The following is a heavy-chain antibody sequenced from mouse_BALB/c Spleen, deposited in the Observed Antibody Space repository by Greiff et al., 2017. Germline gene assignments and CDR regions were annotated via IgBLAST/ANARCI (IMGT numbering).Heavy chain of an antibody. Sequence: EVKLMESGGGLVQPGGSLKLSCAASGFTFSSFGMHWVRQAPEKGLEWVAEIRLKSNNYATHYAESVKGRFTISRDDSKSSVYLQMNNLRAEDTGIYYCTAYYRYVDAMDYWGQGTSVTVSS. V-gene: IGHV6-6*02. CDR3: TAYYRYVDAMDY. J-gene: IGHJ4*01. CDR1: GFTFSSFG. D-gene: IGHD2-14*01. CDR2: IRLKSNNYAT.